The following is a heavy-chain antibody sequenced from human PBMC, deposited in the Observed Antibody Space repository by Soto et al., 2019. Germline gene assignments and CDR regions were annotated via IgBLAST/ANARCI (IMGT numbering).Heavy chain of an antibody. V-gene: IGHV1-69*01. CDR3: ARSPGAYCSSTSCYTYLWDY. CDR1: GGTFSSYA. D-gene: IGHD2-2*02. Sequence: QVQLVQSGAEVKKPGSSVKVSCKASGGTFSSYAISWVRQAPGQGLEWMGGIIPIFGTANYAQKFQGRVTITADESMRTAYMELSSLRSEDTAVYYCARSPGAYCSSTSCYTYLWDYWGQGTLVTVSS. J-gene: IGHJ4*02. CDR2: IIPIFGTA.